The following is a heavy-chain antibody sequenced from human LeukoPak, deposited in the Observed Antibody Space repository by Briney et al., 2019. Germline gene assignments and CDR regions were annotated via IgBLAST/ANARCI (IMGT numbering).Heavy chain of an antibody. CDR3: ARVDTAMVQGLDY. CDR2: VKQDGSEK. D-gene: IGHD5-18*01. CDR1: GFTFSSYW. V-gene: IGHV3-7*03. J-gene: IGHJ4*02. Sequence: GGSLRLPCAASGFTFSSYWMSWVRQAPGKGLEWVANVKQDGSEKYYVDSVKGRFTISRDNAKNSLYLQMNSLRAEDTAVYYCARVDTAMVQGLDYWGQGTLVTVSS.